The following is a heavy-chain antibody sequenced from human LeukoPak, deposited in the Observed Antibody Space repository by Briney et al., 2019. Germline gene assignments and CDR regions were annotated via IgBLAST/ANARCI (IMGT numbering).Heavy chain of an antibody. V-gene: IGHV3-15*01. Sequence: GGSLRLSCAASGFTFINAWMSWVRQAPGKGLEWVGRIKSKTDGGTTDYAGTVKGRFTISRDDSKKTLYLQMNSLRAEDTAVYYCAKEYSSGGFDYWGQGTLVTVSS. CDR2: IKSKTDGGTT. CDR1: GFTFINAW. D-gene: IGHD6-19*01. J-gene: IGHJ4*02. CDR3: AKEYSSGGFDY.